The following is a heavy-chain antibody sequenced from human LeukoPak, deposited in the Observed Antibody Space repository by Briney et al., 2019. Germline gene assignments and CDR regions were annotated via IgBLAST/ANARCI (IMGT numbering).Heavy chain of an antibody. CDR1: GFIFSTHG. CDR3: ARPRIALAATSYFDY. Sequence: PRRSLRLSSAASGFIFSTHGMHWVRPAPGKGLEWVTFISYDGTNRYYADSVKGRFTISRDNSKNTLSLQMNSLREEDTAIYYCARPRIALAATSYFDYWGQGTLVTVSS. CDR2: ISYDGTNR. J-gene: IGHJ4*02. V-gene: IGHV3-33*05. D-gene: IGHD6-13*01.